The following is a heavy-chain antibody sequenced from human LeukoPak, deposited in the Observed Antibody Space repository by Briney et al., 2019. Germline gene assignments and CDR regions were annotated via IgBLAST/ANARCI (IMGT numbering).Heavy chain of an antibody. J-gene: IGHJ4*02. CDR1: GFIFDDYA. D-gene: IGHD3-10*01. CDR3: AKMGSYGSGSYDDY. Sequence: PGGSLRPSCEASGFIFDDYAMHWVRQAPGKGLEWVSGISWNSGSIGYADSVKGRFTISRDNAKNSLYLQMNSLRAEDTALYYCAKMGSYGSGSYDDYWGQGTLVTVSS. V-gene: IGHV3-9*01. CDR2: ISWNSGSI.